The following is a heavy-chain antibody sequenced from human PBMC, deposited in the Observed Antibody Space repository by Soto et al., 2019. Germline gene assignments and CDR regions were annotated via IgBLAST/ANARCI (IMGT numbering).Heavy chain of an antibody. Sequence: GGSLRLSCAASGFSFSTSTMNWVRQAPGKGLEWVSYISSGSTTIYYADSVKGRFTISRDNGKNSLYLQMNSLRDEDTAVYYCARVRRNDASDYYGMDVWCQGTTVTVSS. V-gene: IGHV3-48*02. CDR3: ARVRRNDASDYYGMDV. CDR1: GFSFSTST. CDR2: ISSGSTTI. J-gene: IGHJ6*02. D-gene: IGHD1-1*01.